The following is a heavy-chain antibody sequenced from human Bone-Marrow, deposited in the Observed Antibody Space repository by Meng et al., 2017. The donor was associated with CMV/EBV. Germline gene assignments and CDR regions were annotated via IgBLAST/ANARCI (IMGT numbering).Heavy chain of an antibody. CDR3: ARGDIVVVPAAIHYYYYGMDV. CDR2: MNPNSGNT. Sequence: ASVKVSCKASGYTFTSYTINWVRQATGQGLEWMGWMNPNSGNTGYAQKFQGRVTMTRNTSISTAYMELSSLRSEDTAVYYCARGDIVVVPAAIHYYYYGMDVWGQGTTVTVSS. V-gene: IGHV1-8*02. J-gene: IGHJ6*02. D-gene: IGHD2-2*02. CDR1: GYTFTSYT.